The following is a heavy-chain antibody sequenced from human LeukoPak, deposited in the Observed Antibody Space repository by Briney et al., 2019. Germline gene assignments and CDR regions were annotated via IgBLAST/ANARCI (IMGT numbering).Heavy chain of an antibody. V-gene: IGHV1-69*05. CDR2: IIPIFGTA. Sequence: SVKVSCKASGGTFSSYAISWVRQAPGQGLEWMGGIIPIFGTANYAQKFQGRVTITTDESTSTAYMELSSLRSEDTAVYYCARARGGSSSWYSGYYYYMDVWGKGTTVTVSS. J-gene: IGHJ6*03. CDR1: GGTFSSYA. CDR3: ARARGGSSSWYSGYYYYMDV. D-gene: IGHD6-13*01.